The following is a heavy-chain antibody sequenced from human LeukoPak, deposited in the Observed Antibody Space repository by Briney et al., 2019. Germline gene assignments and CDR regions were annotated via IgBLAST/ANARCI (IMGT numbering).Heavy chain of an antibody. CDR2: MNPNSGNT. D-gene: IGHD3-10*01. Sequence: ASVKVSCKTSGYTFSTYDINWVRQASGQGLEWMGWMNPNSGNTHYAQKFQGRVTITRNTSISTAYMELSSLRSEDTAVYFCARGRMVRGVTTFDYWGQGNPVTVSS. CDR1: GYTFSTYD. CDR3: ARGRMVRGVTTFDY. J-gene: IGHJ4*02. V-gene: IGHV1-8*03.